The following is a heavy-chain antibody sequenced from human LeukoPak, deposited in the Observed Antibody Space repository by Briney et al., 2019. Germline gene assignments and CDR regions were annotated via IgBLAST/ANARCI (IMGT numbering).Heavy chain of an antibody. V-gene: IGHV1-18*01. CDR2: ISAYNGNT. CDR1: GSTFSRNS. CDR3: ARDALLGPYCSSTSCYSWFDP. D-gene: IGHD2-2*01. Sequence: GSSLKGSCKASGSTFSRNSICWGRQGPVQGLEWMGWISAYNGNTNYAQKLQGRVTMTTDTSTSTAYMELRSLRSDDTAVYYCARDALLGPYCSSTSCYSWFDPWGQGTLVTVSS. J-gene: IGHJ5*02.